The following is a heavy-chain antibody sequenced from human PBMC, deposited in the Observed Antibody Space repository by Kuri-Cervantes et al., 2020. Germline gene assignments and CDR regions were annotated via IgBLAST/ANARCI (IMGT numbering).Heavy chain of an antibody. Sequence: SETLSLTCTVSGGSISSGGYYWSWIRQHPGKGLEWIGYIYYSGSTYYNPSLKSRVTISVDTSKNQFSLKLSSVTAADTAVYYCARAMAGMGRNYFDYWGQGTLVTVSS. CDR3: ARAMAGMGRNYFDY. J-gene: IGHJ4*02. V-gene: IGHV4-31*03. CDR2: IYYSGST. D-gene: IGHD6-19*01. CDR1: GGSISSGGYY.